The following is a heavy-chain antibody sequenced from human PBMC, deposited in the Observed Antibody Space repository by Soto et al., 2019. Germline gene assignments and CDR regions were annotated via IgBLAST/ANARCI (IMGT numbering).Heavy chain of an antibody. CDR3: ASLFSDDVKGLGELPYLDY. Sequence: VQLVQSGAEVKKPGSSVKVSCKASGGTFSSYAISWVRQAPGQGLEWMGGIIPIFGTANYAQKFQGRVTITADESTSTSYMELSSLRSEDTAVYYCASLFSDDVKGLGELPYLDYWGQGTLVTVSS. D-gene: IGHD3-16*01. J-gene: IGHJ4*02. CDR2: IIPIFGTA. CDR1: GGTFSSYA. V-gene: IGHV1-69*01.